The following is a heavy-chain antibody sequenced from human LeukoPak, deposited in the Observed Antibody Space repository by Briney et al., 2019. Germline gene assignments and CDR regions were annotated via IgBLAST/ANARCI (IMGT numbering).Heavy chain of an antibody. D-gene: IGHD3-10*01. V-gene: IGHV1-18*01. Sequence: GASVKVSCKASGYTFTSYGISWVRQAPGQGLEWMGWISAYNGNTNYAQKLQGRVTMTTDTSTSTAYMELRSLRSDDTAVYYCAGDDPFFGSRGQRFDPWGQGTLVTVSS. CDR3: AGDDPFFGSRGQRFDP. CDR1: GYTFTSYG. CDR2: ISAYNGNT. J-gene: IGHJ5*02.